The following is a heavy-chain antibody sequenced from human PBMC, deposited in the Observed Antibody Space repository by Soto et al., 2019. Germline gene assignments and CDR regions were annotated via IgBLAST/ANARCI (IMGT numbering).Heavy chain of an antibody. D-gene: IGHD2-2*02. J-gene: IGHJ5*02. Sequence: SETLSLTCNVSGDSIRNNYWNWIRLSPGKGLEWIGYIYYSGSTDYNPSLKSRVTILIDTSKNQFSLRLSSVSAADTAVYYCAREVYTNSPLGFDPWGQGTLVTVSS. CDR2: IYYSGST. V-gene: IGHV4-59*01. CDR3: AREVYTNSPLGFDP. CDR1: GDSIRNNY.